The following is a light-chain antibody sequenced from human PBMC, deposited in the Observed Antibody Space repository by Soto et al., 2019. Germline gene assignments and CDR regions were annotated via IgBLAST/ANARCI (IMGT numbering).Light chain of an antibody. V-gene: IGKV3-11*01. CDR3: QQRSNWPPYT. J-gene: IGKJ2*01. CDR2: DAF. Sequence: PGERATLSCRASQSVGSYLAWYQKKPGQAPMLLIYDAFNRATGIPARFSGSGSGTDFTLTISSLEPEDFAVYYCQQRSNWPPYTFGQGTKLEIK. CDR1: QSVGSY.